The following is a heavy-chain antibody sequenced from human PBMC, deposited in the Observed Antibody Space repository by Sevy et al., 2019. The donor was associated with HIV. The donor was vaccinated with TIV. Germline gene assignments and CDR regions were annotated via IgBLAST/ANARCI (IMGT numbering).Heavy chain of an antibody. V-gene: IGHV2-5*01. CDR3: AHTSYYDSRETPYDAFDN. D-gene: IGHD3-22*01. CDR2: INWNDDK. CDR1: GFSLTTSGLG. J-gene: IGHJ3*02. Sequence: SGPTLVKPTQTLTLTCTFSGFSLTTSGLGVGWIRQPPGKSLEWLARINWNDDKRSSPSLKSRLTLTKDTSKNQVVLTMTNMDPVDTATYYCAHTSYYDSRETPYDAFDNWGQGTTVTVSS.